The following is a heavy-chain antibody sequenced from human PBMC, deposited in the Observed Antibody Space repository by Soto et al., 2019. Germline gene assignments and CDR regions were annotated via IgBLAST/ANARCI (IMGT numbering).Heavy chain of an antibody. CDR2: ISAYNGNT. J-gene: IGHJ4*02. Sequence: ASVKVSCKASGYTFTSYGISWVRQAPGQGLEWMGWISAYNGNTNYAQKLQGRVTMTTDTSTNTAYMELSSLRSEDTAVYYCATGSTTMILVVPFDYWGKGTLVTVSS. CDR3: ATGSTTMILVVPFDY. CDR1: GYTFTSYG. D-gene: IGHD3-22*01. V-gene: IGHV1-18*01.